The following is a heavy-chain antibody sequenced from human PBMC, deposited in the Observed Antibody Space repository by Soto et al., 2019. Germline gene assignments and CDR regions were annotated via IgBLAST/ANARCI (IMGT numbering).Heavy chain of an antibody. D-gene: IGHD5-12*01. CDR3: ARYVGRTGWFDP. J-gene: IGHJ5*02. CDR2: ISTSSSTI. Sequence: GGSLRLSCSASGFTFSSYSMSWVRQAPGKGLEWVSYISTSSSTIYHADSVKGRFTISRDNAKNSLYLQMNSLRDEDTAVYYCARYVGRTGWFDPWGKGTLVTVSS. V-gene: IGHV3-48*02. CDR1: GFTFSSYS.